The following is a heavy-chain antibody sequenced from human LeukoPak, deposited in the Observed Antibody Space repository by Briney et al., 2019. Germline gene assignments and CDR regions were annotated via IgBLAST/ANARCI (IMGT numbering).Heavy chain of an antibody. CDR1: GGSISGYY. CDR2: IHYTGST. D-gene: IGHD2-2*01. V-gene: IGHV4-59*08. J-gene: IGHJ4*02. Sequence: PSETLSLTCTVSGGSISGYYWSRIRQPPGKGLQFIGYIHYTGSTNYNPSLESRVTLSVDTSKNQFSLKLRSVTAADTAVYYCARLSKDTVVLPAAMAHYFDYWGQGTLVTVSS. CDR3: ARLSKDTVVLPAAMAHYFDY.